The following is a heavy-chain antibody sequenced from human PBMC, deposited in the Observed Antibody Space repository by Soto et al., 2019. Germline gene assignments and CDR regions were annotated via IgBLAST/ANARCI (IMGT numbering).Heavy chain of an antibody. J-gene: IGHJ5*02. Sequence: SGSMSLTCTACGGSISSYYWTWIRQPPGKGLEWIGYIYYSGSTNYNPSLKSRVTISVDTSKNQFSLKLSSVTAADTTVYCCARGRDWFDPWGQATLVTVSS. V-gene: IGHV4-59*01. CDR3: ARGRDWFDP. CDR2: IYYSGST. CDR1: GGSISSYY.